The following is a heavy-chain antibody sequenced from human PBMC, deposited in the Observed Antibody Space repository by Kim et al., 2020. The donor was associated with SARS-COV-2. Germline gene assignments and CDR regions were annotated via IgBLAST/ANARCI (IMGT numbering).Heavy chain of an antibody. V-gene: IGHV3-15*01. Sequence: GGSLRLSCAASGVTFNNAWMSWVRQAPGKGLEWVGRITTKNDGGTTDYAAPVKGRFTISRDDSKDTLYLQMNRLKTEDTAVYYCTTDLHPELGGGVFAWGQGTLVTVSS. CDR3: TTDLHPELGGGVFA. D-gene: IGHD1-7*01. CDR2: ITTKNDGGTT. J-gene: IGHJ5*02. CDR1: GVTFNNAW.